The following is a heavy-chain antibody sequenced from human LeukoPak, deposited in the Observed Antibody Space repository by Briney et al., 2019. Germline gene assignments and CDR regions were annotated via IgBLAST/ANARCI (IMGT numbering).Heavy chain of an antibody. V-gene: IGHV3-30*04. CDR1: GFTFSSYA. D-gene: IGHD6-19*01. J-gene: IGHJ4*02. Sequence: GGSLRLSCAASGFTFSSYAMHWVRQAPGKGLEWVAVISYDGSNKYYADSVKGRFTISRDNSKNTLYLQMNSLRAEDTAGYYCASPLAGRTGESDYWGQGTLVTVSS. CDR2: ISYDGSNK. CDR3: ASPLAGRTGESDY.